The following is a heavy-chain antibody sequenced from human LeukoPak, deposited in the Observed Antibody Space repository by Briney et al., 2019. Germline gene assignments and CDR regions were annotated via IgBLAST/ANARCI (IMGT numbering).Heavy chain of an antibody. Sequence: GGSLRLSCAASGFTFSSYSMNWVRQAPRKGLEWVSSISSSSSYIYYADSVKGRFTISRDNSKNTLYLKMNTLRAEDTAVYYCARGRRDSSGYSLAFDIWGQGTMVTVSS. V-gene: IGHV3-21*01. D-gene: IGHD3-22*01. J-gene: IGHJ3*02. CDR2: ISSSSSYI. CDR3: ARGRRDSSGYSLAFDI. CDR1: GFTFSSYS.